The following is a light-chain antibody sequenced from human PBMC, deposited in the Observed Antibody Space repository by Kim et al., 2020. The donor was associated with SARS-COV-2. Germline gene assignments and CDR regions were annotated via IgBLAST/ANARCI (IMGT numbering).Light chain of an antibody. V-gene: IGKV1-33*01. CDR3: QQYDNLPYT. Sequence: SESVADRLPITCQAKQYICNYLIWSQQKPGNAPKHLFYGQSTLETGVPSRFRGSGSGTDFPFTISSLQPEDIATHSCQQYDNLPYTFGQGTKLEIK. CDR2: GQS. J-gene: IGKJ2*01. CDR1: QYICNY.